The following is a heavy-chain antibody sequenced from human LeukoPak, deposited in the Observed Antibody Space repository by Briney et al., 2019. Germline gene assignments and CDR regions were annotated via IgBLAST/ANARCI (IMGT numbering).Heavy chain of an antibody. CDR2: ISYDGSNK. V-gene: IGHV3-30-3*01. D-gene: IGHD2-21*01. CDR1: GFTFSSYA. J-gene: IGHJ6*02. CDR3: ARTVVVTYYYGMDV. Sequence: GRSLRLSCAASGFTFSSYAMHWVRQAPGKGLEWVAVISYDGSNKYYADSVKGRFTISRDNSKNTLYLQMNSLRAEDTAVYYCARTVVVTYYYGMDVWGQGTTVTVPS.